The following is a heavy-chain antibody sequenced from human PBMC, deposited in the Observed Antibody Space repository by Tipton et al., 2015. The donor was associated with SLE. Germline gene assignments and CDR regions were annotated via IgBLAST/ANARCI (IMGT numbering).Heavy chain of an antibody. Sequence: SLRLSCVASGFAFSNYEMSWVRQAPGKGLEWISYITTGGNTVHYADSVKGRFTISRDDAKNSLYLQMNSLRAEDTAVYYCASPGITGTGDYWGQGTLVTVSS. CDR2: ITTGGNTV. V-gene: IGHV3-48*03. CDR3: ASPGITGTGDY. D-gene: IGHD1-20*01. CDR1: GFAFSNYE. J-gene: IGHJ4*02.